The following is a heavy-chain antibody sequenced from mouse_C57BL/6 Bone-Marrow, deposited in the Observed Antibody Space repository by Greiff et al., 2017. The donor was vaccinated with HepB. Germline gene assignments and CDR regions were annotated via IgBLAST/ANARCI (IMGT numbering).Heavy chain of an antibody. CDR3: TTTTAPEDY. Sequence: VQLQQSGAELVRPGASVKLSCTASGFNIKDDYMHWVKQRPEQGLEWIGWIDPENGDTEYASKFQGKATITADTSSNTASLQLSSLTSEDTAGYYCTTTTAPEDYWGQGTTLTVSS. V-gene: IGHV14-4*01. J-gene: IGHJ2*01. D-gene: IGHD1-2*01. CDR1: GFNIKDDY. CDR2: IDPENGDT.